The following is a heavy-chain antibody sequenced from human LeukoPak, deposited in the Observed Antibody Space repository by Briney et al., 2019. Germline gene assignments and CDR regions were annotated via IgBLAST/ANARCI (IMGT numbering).Heavy chain of an antibody. D-gene: IGHD6-25*01. CDR1: GETLSNNW. CDR3: ARSGWPYYFDY. CDR2: HQGDRPTK. Sequence: PAGPLRLSCAASGETLSNNWMHWVRQAPGKGRAWASRHQGDRPTKRYAVSVGRGFTISRDNARNTLYLQMNTLRAEDTAVYYCARSGWPYYFDYWGQGTLVTVSS. J-gene: IGHJ4*02. V-gene: IGHV3-74*01.